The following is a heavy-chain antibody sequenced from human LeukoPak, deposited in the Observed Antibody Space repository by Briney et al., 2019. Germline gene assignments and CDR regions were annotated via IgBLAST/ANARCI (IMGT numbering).Heavy chain of an antibody. CDR2: FDPEDGET. J-gene: IGHJ4*02. Sequence: ASVKVSCKVSGYTLTELSMHWVRQAPGKRLEWMGGFDPEDGETIYAQKFQGRVTMTEDTSTDTAYMELSSLRSEDTAVYYCATFARSLTYYYDSSGYYPFDYWGQGTLVTVSS. D-gene: IGHD3-22*01. CDR1: GYTLTELS. CDR3: ATFARSLTYYYDSSGYYPFDY. V-gene: IGHV1-24*01.